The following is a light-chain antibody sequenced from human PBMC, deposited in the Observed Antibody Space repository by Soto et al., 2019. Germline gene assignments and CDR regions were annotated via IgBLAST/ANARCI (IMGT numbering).Light chain of an antibody. CDR2: WAS. V-gene: IGKV4-1*01. CDR1: RSVLYSSNNKNY. CDR3: QQYYSTPRT. J-gene: IGKJ1*01. Sequence: DIVITQSPQSLAVSLGERATINCGSSRSVLYSSNNKNYLAWYQQKPGQPPKLLIYWASTRESGVPDRFSGSGSGTDFTLTISSLQAEDVAVYYCQQYYSTPRTFGQGTKVDI.